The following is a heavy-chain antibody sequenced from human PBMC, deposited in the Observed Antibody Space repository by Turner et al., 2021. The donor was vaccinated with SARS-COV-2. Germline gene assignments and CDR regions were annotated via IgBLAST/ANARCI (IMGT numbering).Heavy chain of an antibody. CDR3: ARDHRPVVVPAAKRAGSYYYGMDV. Sequence: EVQLVESGGGLVKPGGSLRRSCAASGFTFNSHRMNWVRQAPGKGLDWVSSISRSSSDIYYADSVKGRFTISRYNAKNSLYLQMNSLRAEDTAVYYCARDHRPVVVPAAKRAGSYYYGMDVWGQGTTVTVSS. CDR1: GFTFNSHR. CDR2: ISRSSSDI. V-gene: IGHV3-21*01. J-gene: IGHJ6*02. D-gene: IGHD2-2*01.